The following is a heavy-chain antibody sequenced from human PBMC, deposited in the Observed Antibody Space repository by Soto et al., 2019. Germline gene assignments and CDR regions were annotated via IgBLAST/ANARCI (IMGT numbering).Heavy chain of an antibody. Sequence: SDTLSLTCTFSCCSISSHYWSWIRKPTGKGLEWIGYIYYSGSTKYNPSLKSRVTISVDTSKNQFSLKVSSVTAADTAVYYCATASGSTYGGPYYYYGLDVWGQGTTVT. CDR1: CCSISSHY. J-gene: IGHJ6*02. V-gene: IGHV4-59*08. CDR3: ATASGSTYGGPYYYYGLDV. D-gene: IGHD2-15*01. CDR2: IYYSGST.